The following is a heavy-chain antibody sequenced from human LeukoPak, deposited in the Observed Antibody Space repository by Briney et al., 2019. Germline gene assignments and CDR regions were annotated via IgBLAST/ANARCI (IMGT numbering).Heavy chain of an antibody. D-gene: IGHD1-20*01. J-gene: IGHJ5*01. Sequence: ASVKVSCKASGYTFSGYSMHWVRQAPGQGLEWMGRINPNSGVTYYAQKFQGRVTMTSDMSITTAYMELSSLTSDDTATYYCARDASNWSAFDSWGQGTLVIVSS. V-gene: IGHV1-2*06. CDR1: GYTFSGYS. CDR3: ARDASNWSAFDS. CDR2: INPNSGVT.